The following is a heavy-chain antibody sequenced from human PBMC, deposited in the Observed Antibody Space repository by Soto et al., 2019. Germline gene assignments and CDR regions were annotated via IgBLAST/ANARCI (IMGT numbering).Heavy chain of an antibody. CDR1: GYTFTGYY. V-gene: IGHV1-2*04. Sequence: ASVKVSCKASGYTFTGYYMHWVRQAPGQGLEWMGWINPNSGGTNYAQKFQGWVTMTRDTSISTAYMELSRLRSDDTAVYYCARTNYDIVVVVAADYYYYYMDVWGKGTTVTVSS. D-gene: IGHD2-15*01. CDR3: ARTNYDIVVVVAADYYYYYMDV. CDR2: INPNSGGT. J-gene: IGHJ6*03.